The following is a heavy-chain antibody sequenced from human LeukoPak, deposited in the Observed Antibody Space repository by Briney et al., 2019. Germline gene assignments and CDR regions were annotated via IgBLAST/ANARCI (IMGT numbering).Heavy chain of an antibody. CDR1: GFTFSSYG. J-gene: IGHJ4*01. V-gene: IGHV3-23*01. Sequence: GGSLRLSCATSGFTFSSYGMSWVRQAPGKGLEWISAISTGGDSTYYADSVRGRFTISKDESKTTLFLQMNSLRAEDTAIYYCAAPPRAGARPPYDYWGHGAQVTVSS. CDR3: AAPPRAGARPPYDY. CDR2: ISTGGDST. D-gene: IGHD6-6*01.